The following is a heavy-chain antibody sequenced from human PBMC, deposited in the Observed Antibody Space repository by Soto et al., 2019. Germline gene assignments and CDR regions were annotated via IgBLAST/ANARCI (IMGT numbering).Heavy chain of an antibody. CDR2: IIPIFGTA. V-gene: IGHV1-69*12. D-gene: IGHD5-12*01. CDR3: ARERTGYDYRRYYLDY. J-gene: IGHJ4*02. CDR1: GGTFSSYA. Sequence: QVQLVQSGAEVKKPGSSVKVSCKASGGTFSSYAISWVRQAPGQGLEWMGGIIPIFGTANYAQKFQGRVTITADEATSTAYMELRSLRSEDTAVYYCARERTGYDYRRYYLDYCGQGTLVTVSS.